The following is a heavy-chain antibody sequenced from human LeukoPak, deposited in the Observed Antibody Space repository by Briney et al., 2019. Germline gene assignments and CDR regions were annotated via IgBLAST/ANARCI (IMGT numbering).Heavy chain of an antibody. CDR3: ARAIAAFRGVNYFDY. CDR2: IGTAGDT. D-gene: IGHD3-16*01. Sequence: GGSLTLSCAASGFTFSSYDMHWVRHVTGKGLEWVSAIGTAGDTYYPGSVKGRFTISRENAKNSLYLQMNSLRAGDTAVYYCARAIAAFRGVNYFDYWGQGTLVTVAP. J-gene: IGHJ4*02. CDR1: GFTFSSYD. V-gene: IGHV3-13*01.